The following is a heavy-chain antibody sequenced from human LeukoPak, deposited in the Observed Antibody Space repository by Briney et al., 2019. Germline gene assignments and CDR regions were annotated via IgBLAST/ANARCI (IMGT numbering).Heavy chain of an antibody. D-gene: IGHD3-22*01. CDR1: GFTFSSYW. V-gene: IGHV3-74*01. CDR3: ARVDYYDSSGISRGFDY. CDR2: INSDGSST. Sequence: GGSLRLSCAASGFTFSSYWMHWVRQAPGKGLVWVSRINSDGSSTSYADSVKGRFTISRDNAKNTLYLQMNSLRAEDTAVYYCARVDYYDSSGISRGFDYWGQGTLVTVSS. J-gene: IGHJ4*02.